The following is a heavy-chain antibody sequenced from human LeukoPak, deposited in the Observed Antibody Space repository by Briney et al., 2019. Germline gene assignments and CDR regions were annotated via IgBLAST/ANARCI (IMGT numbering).Heavy chain of an antibody. CDR2: IYHSGST. V-gene: IGHV4-39*01. Sequence: SETLSLTCTVSGGSISSSSYYWGWIRQPPGKGLEWIGSIYHSGSTYYNPSLKSRVTISVDTSKNQFSLKLGSVTAADTAVYYCARQLDKTRYYDFWSGYYNPTDFDYWGQGTLVTVSS. J-gene: IGHJ4*02. CDR3: ARQLDKTRYYDFWSGYYNPTDFDY. D-gene: IGHD3-3*01. CDR1: GGSISSSSYY.